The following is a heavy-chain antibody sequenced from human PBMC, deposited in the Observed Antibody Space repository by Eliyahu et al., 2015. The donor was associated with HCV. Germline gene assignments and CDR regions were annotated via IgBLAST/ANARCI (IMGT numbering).Heavy chain of an antibody. D-gene: IGHD6-19*01. V-gene: IGHV1-69*01. CDR2: IIPIFGTA. CDR3: ALEGGSSGPRWFDP. CDR1: GGTFGSHT. J-gene: IGHJ5*02. Sequence: QVQLVQSGAEVKKPGSSVKVSCKASGGTFGSHTISWVRQAPGQGLEWMGGIIPIFGTAKYAQKFQGRVTITADESTKTVYMEVSSLRSEDTAVYYCALEGGSSGPRWFDPWGQGTRVTVS.